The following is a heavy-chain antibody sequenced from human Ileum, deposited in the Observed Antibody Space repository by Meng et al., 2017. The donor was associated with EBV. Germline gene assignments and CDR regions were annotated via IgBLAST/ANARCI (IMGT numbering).Heavy chain of an antibody. CDR1: GFSLSTRGVG. D-gene: IGHD6-13*01. J-gene: IGHJ5*01. V-gene: IGHV2-5*01. Sequence: ITLKGPPPTWVKPPQTPPLTCTFSGFSLSTRGVGVGWIRQPPGKALEWLAMIYGQGDKHYSPSLTSRLTITKDTSKNQVVLTMTNMDSVDTATYYCALRPRQLLRGWFDSWGQGALVTVSS. CDR3: ALRPRQLLRGWFDS. CDR2: IYGQGDK.